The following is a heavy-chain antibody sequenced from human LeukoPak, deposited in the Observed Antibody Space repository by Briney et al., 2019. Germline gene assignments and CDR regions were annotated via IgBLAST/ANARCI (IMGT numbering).Heavy chain of an antibody. CDR3: ARTTEGYCRGRSCYSYYYYMDV. V-gene: IGHV4-30-4*07. CDR1: GGSISSGGYS. CDR2: IYYSGST. D-gene: IGHD2-15*01. Sequence: SETLSLTCAVSGGSISSGGYSWSWIRQPPGKGLEWIGYIYYSGSTYYNPSLKSRVTISVDTSKNQFSLKLSSVTAADTAVYYCARTTEGYCRGRSCYSYYYYMDVWGKGTTVTVSS. J-gene: IGHJ6*03.